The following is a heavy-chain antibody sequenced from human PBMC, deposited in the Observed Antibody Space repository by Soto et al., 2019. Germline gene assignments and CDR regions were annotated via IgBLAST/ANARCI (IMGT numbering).Heavy chain of an antibody. V-gene: IGHV4-31*03. CDR3: ARVGISSSDAFDS. Sequence: SETLSLTCTVSGGSIRSADHYRSWIRQDPGKVLEWIGYTYYTGNTYYNPSLKSRVTIAVDTSKNQCSLKLSSVTAADTAVYYWARVGISSSDAFDSWGQGTMVTVSS. CDR1: GGSIRSADHY. CDR2: TYYTGNT. J-gene: IGHJ3*02. D-gene: IGHD6-6*01.